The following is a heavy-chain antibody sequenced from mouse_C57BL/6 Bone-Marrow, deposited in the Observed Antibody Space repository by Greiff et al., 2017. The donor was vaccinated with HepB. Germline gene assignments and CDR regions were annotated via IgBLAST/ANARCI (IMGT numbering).Heavy chain of an antibody. D-gene: IGHD1-1*01. Sequence: VKLLESGAELARPGASVKLSCKASGYTFTSYGISWVKQRTGQGLEWIGEIYPRSGNTYYNEKFKGKATLTANKSSSTAYMELRSLTSEDSAVYFCARPKYYGSSYRAMDYWGQGTSVTVSS. CDR3: ARPKYYGSSYRAMDY. CDR2: IYPRSGNT. V-gene: IGHV1-81*01. CDR1: GYTFTSYG. J-gene: IGHJ4*01.